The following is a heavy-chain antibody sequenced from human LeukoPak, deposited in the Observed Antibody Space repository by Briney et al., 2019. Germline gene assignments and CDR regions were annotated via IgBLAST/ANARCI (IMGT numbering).Heavy chain of an antibody. V-gene: IGHV1-18*01. CDR1: GYTFTSYG. CDR2: ISAYNGNT. Sequence: GASVKVSCKASGYTFTSYGISWVRQAPGQGLEWMGWISAYNGNTNYAQKLQGRVTMTTDTSTSTAYMELRSLRSDDTAVYYCARDGGKYYYDSSGLPPDYRGQGTLVTVSS. D-gene: IGHD3-22*01. CDR3: ARDGGKYYYDSSGLPPDY. J-gene: IGHJ4*02.